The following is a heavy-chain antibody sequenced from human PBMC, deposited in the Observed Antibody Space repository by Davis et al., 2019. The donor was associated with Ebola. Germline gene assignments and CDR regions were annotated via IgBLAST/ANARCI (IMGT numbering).Heavy chain of an antibody. CDR3: ATRNHYYFDY. Sequence: ASVKVSCKASGYNFIDTWMHWVRQAPGQVFEWMGCIDPNNGNTYYAQKFRGRVTMTTDKSISTLYMELSALTSDDTAFYYCATRNHYYFDYWSQGTLVAVSS. CDR1: GYNFIDTW. CDR2: IDPNNGNT. V-gene: IGHV1-2*02. D-gene: IGHD1-14*01. J-gene: IGHJ4*02.